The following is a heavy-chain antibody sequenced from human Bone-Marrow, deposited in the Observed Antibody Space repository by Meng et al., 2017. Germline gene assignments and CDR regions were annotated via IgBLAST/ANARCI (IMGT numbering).Heavy chain of an antibody. Sequence: QVQITQCGAGLVRPSGPRSLTCGVSGGSFSDYYWSWIRQPPGKGLEWIGEINHSGSTNYNPSLESRATISVDTSQNNLSLKLSSVTAADSAVYYCARGPTTMAHDFDYWGQGTLVTVSS. CDR1: GGSFSDYY. J-gene: IGHJ4*02. D-gene: IGHD4-11*01. V-gene: IGHV4-34*01. CDR2: INHSGST. CDR3: ARGPTTMAHDFDY.